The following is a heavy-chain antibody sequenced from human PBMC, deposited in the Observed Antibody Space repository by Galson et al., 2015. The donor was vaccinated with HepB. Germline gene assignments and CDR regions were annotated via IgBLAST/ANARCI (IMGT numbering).Heavy chain of an antibody. D-gene: IGHD3-16*02. V-gene: IGHV4-34*01. Sequence: ETLSLTCAVYGGSFSGYYWSWIRQPPGKGLEWIGEINHSGSTNYNPSLKSRVTISVDTSKNQFSLKLSSVTAADTAVYHCARGQYYDYVWGSYRPFDYWGQGTLVTVSS. CDR2: INHSGST. CDR3: ARGQYYDYVWGSYRPFDY. J-gene: IGHJ4*02. CDR1: GGSFSGYY.